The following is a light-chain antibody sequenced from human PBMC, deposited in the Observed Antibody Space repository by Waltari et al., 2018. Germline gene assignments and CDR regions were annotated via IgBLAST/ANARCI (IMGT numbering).Light chain of an antibody. CDR3: QQRDNRAWT. J-gene: IGKJ1*01. CDR1: QSVGYS. CDR2: DAS. V-gene: IGKV3-11*01. Sequence: EIVLTQFPATLSLSPGERATLSCRASQSVGYSLAWYQQKPGQAPRLLIYDASNRATGIPARFSGSRSGADFTLTISSLEPEDFAVYYCQQRDNRAWTFGQGTKVEIK.